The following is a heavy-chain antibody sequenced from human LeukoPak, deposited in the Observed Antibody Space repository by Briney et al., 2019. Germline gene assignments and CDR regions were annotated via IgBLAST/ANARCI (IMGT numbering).Heavy chain of an antibody. V-gene: IGHV3-74*01. D-gene: IGHD1-26*01. J-gene: IGHJ3*02. Sequence: GGSLRLSCAASGFTFSTYWMHWVRQAPGKGLVWVSRISRDGSSTSYADSVKGRFTISRDNDKNTLYLQMNSLRAEDTAVYYCARVIGWDEPFDIWGQGTMVTVSS. CDR3: ARVIGWDEPFDI. CDR1: GFTFSTYW. CDR2: ISRDGSST.